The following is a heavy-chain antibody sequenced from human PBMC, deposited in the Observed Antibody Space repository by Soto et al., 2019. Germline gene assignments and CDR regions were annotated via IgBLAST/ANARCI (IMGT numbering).Heavy chain of an antibody. CDR3: AKELFSGWYHYFDY. V-gene: IGHV3-30*18. J-gene: IGHJ4*02. CDR1: GFTFSSYG. CDR2: ISYDGSNK. Sequence: QVQLVESGGGVVQPGRSLRLSCAASGFTFSSYGMHWVRQATGKGLEWVAVISYDGSNKYYADSVKARFTISRDNSKNTLYLQMNGLRAEDTAVYYCAKELFSGWYHYFDYWGQGTLVTVSS. D-gene: IGHD6-19*01.